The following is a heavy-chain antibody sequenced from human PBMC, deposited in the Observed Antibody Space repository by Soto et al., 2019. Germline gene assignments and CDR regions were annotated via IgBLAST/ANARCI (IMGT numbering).Heavy chain of an antibody. D-gene: IGHD2-2*01. V-gene: IGHV5-51*01. J-gene: IGHJ4*02. Sequence: PGESLKISCKASGYSFTSYWIAWVRQMPGKGLEWMGIIYPGDSDTRYSPSFQGQVTISADRSISTAYLHWSSLKASDTAMYYCAREGGYCSSTSCQGIDYWGQGTLVTVSP. CDR1: GYSFTSYW. CDR3: AREGGYCSSTSCQGIDY. CDR2: IYPGDSDT.